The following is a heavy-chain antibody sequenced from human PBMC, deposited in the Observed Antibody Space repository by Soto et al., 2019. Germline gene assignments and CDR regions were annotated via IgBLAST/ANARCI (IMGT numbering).Heavy chain of an antibody. CDR1: GGSISSYY. CDR3: ARSSGFYSRNWFDP. V-gene: IGHV4-4*07. J-gene: IGHJ5*02. CDR2: IYTSGST. Sequence: LSLTCTVSGGSISSYYWSWIRQPAGKGLEWIGRIYTSGSTNYNPSLKSRVTMSVDTSKNQFSLKLSSVTAADTAVYYCARSSGFYSRNWFDPWGQGTLVTVSS. D-gene: IGHD6-19*01.